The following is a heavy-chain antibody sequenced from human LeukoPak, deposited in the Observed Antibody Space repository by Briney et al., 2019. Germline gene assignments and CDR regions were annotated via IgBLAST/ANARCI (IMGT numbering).Heavy chain of an antibody. Sequence: GGSLTLSRAASGFNFCSYSMNWVRQAPGKGLEWVAVTWQDGNKAYADSVKGRFTISRDNSKNTLFLQMNGLRAENTAMYYCAKEWSSFDMGGQGTMVTVSS. CDR1: GFNFCSYS. V-gene: IGHV3-33*06. J-gene: IGHJ3*02. CDR2: TWQDGNK. CDR3: AKEWSSFDM. D-gene: IGHD2-8*01.